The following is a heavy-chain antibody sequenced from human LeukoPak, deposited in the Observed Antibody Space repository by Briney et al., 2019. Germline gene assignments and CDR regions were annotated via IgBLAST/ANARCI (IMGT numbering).Heavy chain of an antibody. Sequence: SETLSLTXAVYGGSFSGYYWSWICQPPGKGLEWIGEINHSGSTNYNPSLKSRVTISVDTSKNQFSLKLSSVTAADTAVYYCASSIAARDYWGQGTLVTVSS. CDR2: INHSGST. V-gene: IGHV4-34*01. J-gene: IGHJ4*02. CDR1: GGSFSGYY. CDR3: ASSIAARDY. D-gene: IGHD6-6*01.